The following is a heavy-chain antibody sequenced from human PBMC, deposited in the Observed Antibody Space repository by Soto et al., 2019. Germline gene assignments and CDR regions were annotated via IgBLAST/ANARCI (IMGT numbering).Heavy chain of an antibody. CDR3: ASGCGGAKCYYGMDV. D-gene: IGHD2-21*01. V-gene: IGHV1-46*01. Sequence: ASGKVSCKASGYTFTSYHLHWVRQAPGHGLEWMGLINPSGGYTNYAQKFQGRVTMTRDTSTSTVYVELSSLRSEDTAVYYCASGCGGAKCYYGMDVRGQATKVTVS. CDR1: GYTFTSYH. CDR2: INPSGGYT. J-gene: IGHJ6*02.